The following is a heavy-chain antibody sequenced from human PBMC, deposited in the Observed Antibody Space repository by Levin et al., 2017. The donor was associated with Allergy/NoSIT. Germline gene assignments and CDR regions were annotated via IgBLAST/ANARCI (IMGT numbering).Heavy chain of an antibody. Sequence: ASVKVSCTASGYTFTDYFIHWVRQAPGQGLEWMGRINPHTGDTFYGQNFQGGVTMTRDTSINTAYLELSRLRSDDTAVYYCARDGLKVGASSWGRYWGQGALVTVSS. CDR1: GYTFTDYF. CDR3: ARDGLKVGASSWGRY. CDR2: INPHTGDT. V-gene: IGHV1-2*06. J-gene: IGHJ4*02. D-gene: IGHD1-26*01.